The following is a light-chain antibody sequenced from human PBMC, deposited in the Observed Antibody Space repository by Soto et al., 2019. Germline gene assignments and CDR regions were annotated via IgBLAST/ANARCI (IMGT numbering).Light chain of an antibody. J-gene: IGKJ5*01. V-gene: IGKV3-20*01. CDR2: GAS. CDR3: QQYTGPPTT. CDR1: PSVSGRN. Sequence: EIVLTHSPGTLSLSPGEIATLSCWASPSVSGRNVAWYQQRPGQAPRLLIYGASTRAAGIPDRFSGSGSGTDFTLTITRLEPEDSAVYFCQQYTGPPTTFGQGTRLEIK.